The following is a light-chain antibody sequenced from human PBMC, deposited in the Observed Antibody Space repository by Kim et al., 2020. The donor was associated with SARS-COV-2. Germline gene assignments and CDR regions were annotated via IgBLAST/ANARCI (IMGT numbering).Light chain of an antibody. Sequence: SRQHSITITATGSSSDVGAVHYVSWNRHNPGKAPKLLIYDVTLRPSGVSNRFSGSKSGNTASLTISGLQAEDEADYYCSTYTDSVMFGGGTQLTVL. V-gene: IGLV2-14*03. CDR1: SSDVGAVHY. CDR3: STYTDSVM. J-gene: IGLJ3*02. CDR2: DVT.